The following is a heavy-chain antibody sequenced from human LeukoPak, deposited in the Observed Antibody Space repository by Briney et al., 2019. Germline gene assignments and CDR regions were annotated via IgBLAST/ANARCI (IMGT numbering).Heavy chain of an antibody. V-gene: IGHV1-18*01. J-gene: IGHJ6*02. CDR3: ARKKQLAGYGMDV. CDR2: ISAYNGNT. Sequence: ASVKVSCKTSGYTFTSYGISWVRQAPGQGLEWMGWISAYNGNTNYAQKLQGRVTMTTDTSTSTAYMELRSLRSEDTAVYYCARKKQLAGYGMDVWGQGTTVTVSS. D-gene: IGHD6-13*01. CDR1: GYTFTSYG.